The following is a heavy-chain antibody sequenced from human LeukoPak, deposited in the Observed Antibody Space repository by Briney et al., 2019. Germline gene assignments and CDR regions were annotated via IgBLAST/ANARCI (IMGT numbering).Heavy chain of an antibody. V-gene: IGHV4-4*07. CDR1: GGSISSHY. Sequence: PSETLSLTCTVSGGSISSHYWSWIRQPAGKGLEWIGRIYTSGSTNFNPSLKSRVTMSVDTSKNQFSLKLGSVTAPDTAVDYCARASRTYYYDSSGYYHPGNWFDPWGQGTLVTVSS. J-gene: IGHJ5*02. D-gene: IGHD3-22*01. CDR3: ARASRTYYYDSSGYYHPGNWFDP. CDR2: IYTSGST.